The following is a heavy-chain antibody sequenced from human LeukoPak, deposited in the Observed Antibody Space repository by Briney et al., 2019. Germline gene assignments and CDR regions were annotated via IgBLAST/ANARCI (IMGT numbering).Heavy chain of an antibody. Sequence: GRSLRLSCAASGFSFSSYGMHWVRQAPGKGLEWVAVISYDGGNKYYADTVKGRFTISRDNSKNTLYLQMNSLRAEDTAVYYCAKAEIQLWLTDIWGQGTLVTVSS. CDR2: ISYDGGNK. CDR3: AKAEIQLWLTDI. D-gene: IGHD5-18*01. V-gene: IGHV3-30*18. CDR1: GFSFSSYG. J-gene: IGHJ4*02.